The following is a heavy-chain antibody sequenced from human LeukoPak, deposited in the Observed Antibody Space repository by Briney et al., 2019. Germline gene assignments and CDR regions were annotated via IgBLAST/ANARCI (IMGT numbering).Heavy chain of an antibody. D-gene: IGHD3-22*01. CDR2: INPNSGGT. CDR3: ARTDDSGGYRDAFDI. V-gene: IGHV1-2*06. Sequence: ASVKVSCKASGYTFTSYYMHWVRQAPGQGLEWMGRINPNSGGTNYAKKFQGRVTMTRDTSISTAYMELSRLRSDVTAVYYCARTDDSGGYRDAFDIWGQGTMVTVSS. CDR1: GYTFTSYY. J-gene: IGHJ3*02.